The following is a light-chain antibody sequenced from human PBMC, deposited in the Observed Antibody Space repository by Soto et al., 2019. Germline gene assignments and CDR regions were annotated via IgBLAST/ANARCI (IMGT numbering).Light chain of an antibody. V-gene: IGKV1-5*01. J-gene: IGKJ1*01. CDR1: QSISSW. Sequence: DIQMTQSPSTLSASVGDRVTITCRASQSISSWLAWFQQKPGTAPKLLIYDASSLESGVPSRFSGSGSGTTFTLTISSLQSDDFATYYCLQYNGYYRTFGQGTKVDIK. CDR3: LQYNGYYRT. CDR2: DAS.